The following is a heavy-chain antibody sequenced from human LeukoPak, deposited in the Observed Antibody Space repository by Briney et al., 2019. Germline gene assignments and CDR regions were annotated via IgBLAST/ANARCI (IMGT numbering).Heavy chain of an antibody. CDR3: ARDLMGIAYRGAFYY. Sequence: GGSLRLSCAASGFTFSSYGMHWVRQAPGKGLEWVTFIQYDGSNKYYADSVKGRFTISRDNSKNTVYLQMNSLRAEDTAVYYCARDLMGIAYRGAFYYWGQGTLVTVSS. V-gene: IGHV3-30*02. CDR1: GFTFSSYG. J-gene: IGHJ4*02. CDR2: IQYDGSNK. D-gene: IGHD6-13*01.